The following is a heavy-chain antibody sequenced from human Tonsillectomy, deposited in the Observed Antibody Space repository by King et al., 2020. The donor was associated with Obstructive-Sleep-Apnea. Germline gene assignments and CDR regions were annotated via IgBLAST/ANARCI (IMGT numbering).Heavy chain of an antibody. J-gene: IGHJ4*02. Sequence: VQLVESGGGLVQPGGSLRLSCAASGFTFTSYWMSWVRQAPGKGLEGVANIKQDGSEKYYVDSVKGRFIIFRDNAKNSLYLQMNSLRAEDTAVYHCARDFSGPFDYWGQGTLVTVSS. CDR3: ARDFSGPFDY. D-gene: IGHD6-19*01. CDR1: GFTFTSYW. V-gene: IGHV3-7*03. CDR2: IKQDGSEK.